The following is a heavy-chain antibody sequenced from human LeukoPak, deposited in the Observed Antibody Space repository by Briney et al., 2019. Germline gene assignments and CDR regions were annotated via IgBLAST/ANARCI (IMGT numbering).Heavy chain of an antibody. V-gene: IGHV4-39*07. Sequence: PSETLSLTCTVSGGSISTSNYYWSWIRQPPGKGLEWIGEINHSGSTNYNPSLKSRVTISVDTSKNQFSLKLSSVTAADTAVYYCAKETGSPRYFDWFLVASHDAFDIWGQGTMVTVSS. CDR2: INHSGST. D-gene: IGHD3-9*01. CDR1: GGSISTSNYY. J-gene: IGHJ3*02. CDR3: AKETGSPRYFDWFLVASHDAFDI.